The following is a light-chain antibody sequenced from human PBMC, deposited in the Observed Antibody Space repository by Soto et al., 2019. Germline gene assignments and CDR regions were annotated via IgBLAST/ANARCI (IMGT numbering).Light chain of an antibody. Sequence: EIVLTQSPGTLSLSPGERATLSCMASQSVASRNLAWYQQKSGQAPRLLIYGASSRAIHTPDRFSGSGSGTDFTLTISRLEPEDFAVYYCQQYGSSFWTFGQGTKVDI. V-gene: IGKV3-20*01. CDR1: QSVASRN. J-gene: IGKJ1*01. CDR2: GAS. CDR3: QQYGSSFWT.